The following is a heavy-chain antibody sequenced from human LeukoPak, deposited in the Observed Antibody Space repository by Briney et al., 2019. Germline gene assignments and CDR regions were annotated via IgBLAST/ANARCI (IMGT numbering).Heavy chain of an antibody. CDR1: GFTFSSYG. Sequence: GGSLRLSCAASGFTFSSYGMHWVRQAPGKGLEWVAVISYDGSNKYYADSVKGRFTISRDNSKNTLYLQMNSLRAEDTAVYYCVKDRNYDFWRGYYYYGMDVWGQGTTVTVSS. J-gene: IGHJ6*02. V-gene: IGHV3-30*18. CDR3: VKDRNYDFWRGYYYYGMDV. CDR2: ISYDGSNK. D-gene: IGHD3-3*01.